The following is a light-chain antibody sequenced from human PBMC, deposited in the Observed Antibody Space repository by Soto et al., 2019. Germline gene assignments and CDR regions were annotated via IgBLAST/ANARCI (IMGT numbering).Light chain of an antibody. CDR1: QSVSSNY. V-gene: IGKV3-20*01. J-gene: IGKJ1*01. CDR3: QQYGSSPKT. CDR2: GAS. Sequence: EIVLTQSPGTLSLSPGERATLSCRASQSVSSNYLAWYQQKPGQAPRLLIYGASNRASGVPDRFSGSGSGKDFTLTISRLEPEDFAVYFCQQYGSSPKTFGQGTKVEMK.